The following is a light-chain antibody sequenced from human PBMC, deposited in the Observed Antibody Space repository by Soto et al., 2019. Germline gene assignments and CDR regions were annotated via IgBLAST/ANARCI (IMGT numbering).Light chain of an antibody. CDR3: GTWDSSLSAGV. V-gene: IGLV1-51*02. Sequence: QFVLTQLPSVSAAPGQKVTISCSGSSSNIGNNYVSWYQQLPGTAPKLLIYENNKRPSGIPDRFSGSKSGTSATLGITGLQTGDEADYYCGTWDSSLSAGVFGTGTKVTVL. J-gene: IGLJ1*01. CDR1: SSNIGNNY. CDR2: ENN.